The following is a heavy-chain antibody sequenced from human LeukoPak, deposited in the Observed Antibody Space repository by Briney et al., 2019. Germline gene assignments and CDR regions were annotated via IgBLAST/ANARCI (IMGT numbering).Heavy chain of an antibody. CDR2: MSPNNGNT. D-gene: IGHD3-16*01. J-gene: IGHJ6*02. V-gene: IGHV1-8*01. CDR1: GYTFTNYD. CDR3: ARGITPYGMDV. Sequence: ASVKVSCKPSGYTFTNYDINWVRQATGQGLEWMGWMSPNNGNTGYAQKFQGRVTMTRNTSISTAYMELSSLRSEDTAVYYCARGITPYGMDVWGQGTTVTVSS.